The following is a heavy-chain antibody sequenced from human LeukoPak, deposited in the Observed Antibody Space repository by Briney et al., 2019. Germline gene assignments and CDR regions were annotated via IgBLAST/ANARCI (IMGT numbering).Heavy chain of an antibody. D-gene: IGHD2-21*02. J-gene: IGHJ4*02. CDR2: ISSSSSYI. V-gene: IGHV3-21*01. Sequence: GGSLRLSCAASGFTFSSYSMNWVRQAPGKGLEGVSSISSSSSYIYYADSVKGRFTISRDNAKNSLYLQMNSLRAEDTAVYYCARLVTAGYYFDYWGQGTLVTVSS. CDR1: GFTFSSYS. CDR3: ARLVTAGYYFDY.